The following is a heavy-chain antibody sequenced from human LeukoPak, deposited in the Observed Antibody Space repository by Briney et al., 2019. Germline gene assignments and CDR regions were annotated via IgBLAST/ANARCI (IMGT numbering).Heavy chain of an antibody. J-gene: IGHJ4*02. V-gene: IGHV3-23*01. CDR1: GFTFSSYA. CDR2: ISGSGGST. D-gene: IGHD2-15*01. CDR3: AKRGVVVAADDY. Sequence: GSLRLSCAASGFTFSSYAMSWVRQAPGKGLEWVSGISGSGGSTYYADSVKGRFTISRGNFQNTPYLQMNSLRAEDTAVYYCAKRGVVVAADDYWGQGTLVTVSS.